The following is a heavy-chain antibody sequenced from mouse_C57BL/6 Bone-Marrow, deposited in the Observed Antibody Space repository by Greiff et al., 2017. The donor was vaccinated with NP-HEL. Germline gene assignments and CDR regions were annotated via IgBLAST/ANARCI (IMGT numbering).Heavy chain of an antibody. Sequence: VVEPGASVKLSCKASGYTFTEYTIHWVKQRSGQGLEWIGWFYPGSGSIKYNEKFKDKATLTADKSSSTVYMELSRLTSEDSAVYFCARHEDGGLGFAYWGQGTLVTVSA. J-gene: IGHJ3*01. CDR1: GYTFTEYT. D-gene: IGHD2-4*01. CDR3: ARHEDGGLGFAY. CDR2: FYPGSGSI. V-gene: IGHV1-62-2*01.